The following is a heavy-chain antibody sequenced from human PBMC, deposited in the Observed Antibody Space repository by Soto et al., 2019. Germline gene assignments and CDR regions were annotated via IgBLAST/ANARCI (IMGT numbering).Heavy chain of an antibody. V-gene: IGHV3-64*01. J-gene: IGHJ4*02. CDR2: ISSNGGST. CDR1: GFTFSSYA. CDR3: ARDGCSGGSCYSVWFDY. Sequence: GGSLRLSCAASGFTFSSYAMHWVRQAPGKGLEYVSAISSNGGSTYYANSVKGRFTISRDNSKNTLYLQMGSLRAEDMAVYYCARDGCSGGSCYSVWFDYWGQGTLVTVSS. D-gene: IGHD2-15*01.